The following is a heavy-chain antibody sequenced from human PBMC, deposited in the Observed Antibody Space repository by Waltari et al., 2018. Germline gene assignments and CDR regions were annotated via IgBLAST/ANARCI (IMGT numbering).Heavy chain of an antibody. CDR2: LHYSGTT. J-gene: IGHJ6*03. CDR1: GYTVRGNFY. V-gene: IGHV4-38-2*01. Sequence: QIQLQESGPRMVRPSETLSLRCSVSGYTVRGNFYWVWVRQSPGKGLEWIGSLHYSGTTYYQPALQRRVAMSMDLSDNDVSPGLNSVTAADTAIYFCSRRQYYYMDVWGKGITVTVSS. D-gene: IGHD3-16*01. CDR3: SRRQYYYMDV.